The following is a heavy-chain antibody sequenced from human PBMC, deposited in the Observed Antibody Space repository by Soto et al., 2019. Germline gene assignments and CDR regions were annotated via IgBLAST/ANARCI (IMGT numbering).Heavy chain of an antibody. Sequence: QVQLVQSGAEVKKPGASVKVSCKASGYTFTSYAMHWVRQAPGQRLEWMGWINAGNVNTKYSQKFQCRVTITRYTSARTAYLELSSLRSEDTTVYSCERGPGGPDGPGDYWGQGTLVIVSS. V-gene: IGHV1-3*01. CDR3: ERGPGGPDGPGDY. D-gene: IGHD2-15*01. J-gene: IGHJ4*02. CDR2: INAGNVNT. CDR1: GYTFTSYA.